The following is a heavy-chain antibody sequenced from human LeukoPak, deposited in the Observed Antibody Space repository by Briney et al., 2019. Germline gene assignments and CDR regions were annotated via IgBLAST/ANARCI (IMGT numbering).Heavy chain of an antibody. CDR3: AREGVYYYDSSGSYYFDY. J-gene: IGHJ4*02. Sequence: PGGSLRLSCAASGFTFDDYGISWVRQAPGKGLEWVSGINWNGGSTGYADSVKGRFTISRDNAKNSLYLQMNSLRAEDTALYYCAREGVYYYDSSGSYYFDYWGQGTLVTVSS. CDR2: INWNGGST. CDR1: GFTFDDYG. V-gene: IGHV3-20*04. D-gene: IGHD3-22*01.